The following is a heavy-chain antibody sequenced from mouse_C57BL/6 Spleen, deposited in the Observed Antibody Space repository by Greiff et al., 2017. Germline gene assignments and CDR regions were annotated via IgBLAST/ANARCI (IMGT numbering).Heavy chain of an antibody. CDR2: IYPGDGDT. V-gene: IGHV1-80*01. CDR1: GYAFSSYW. J-gene: IGHJ2*01. Sequence: QVHVKQSGAELVKPGASVKISCKASGYAFSSYWMNWVKQRPGKGLEWIGQIYPGDGDTNYNGKFKGKATLTADKSSSTAYMQLSSLTSEDSAVYFCARRANWDFDYWGQGTTLTV. CDR3: ARRANWDFDY. D-gene: IGHD4-1*01.